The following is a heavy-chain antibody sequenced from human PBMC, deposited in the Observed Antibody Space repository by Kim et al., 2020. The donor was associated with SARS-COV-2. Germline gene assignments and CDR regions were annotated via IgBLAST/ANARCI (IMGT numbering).Heavy chain of an antibody. Sequence: GGSLRLSCAASGFTFSSYAMSWVRQAPGKGLEWVSAISGSGGSTYYADSVKGRFTISRDNSKNTLYLQMNSLRVEDTAIYYCARKSSITLVRGTPYYFDYWGQGTLVTVSS. CDR3: ARKSSITLVRGTPYYFDY. V-gene: IGHV3-23*01. J-gene: IGHJ4*02. CDR2: ISGSGGST. D-gene: IGHD3-10*01. CDR1: GFTFSSYA.